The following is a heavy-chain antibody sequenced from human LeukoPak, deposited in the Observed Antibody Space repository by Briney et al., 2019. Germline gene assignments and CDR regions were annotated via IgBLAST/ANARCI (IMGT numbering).Heavy chain of an antibody. J-gene: IGHJ6*03. CDR2: IIPIFGTA. V-gene: IGHV1-69*05. CDR3: ARSYCSGGSCYRTRYYYYYYMDV. D-gene: IGHD2-15*01. CDR1: GGTFISYA. Sequence: SVTVSCKASGGTFISYAISWVRQAPGQGLEWMGGIIPIFGTANYAQKFQGRVTITTDESTSTAYMELSSLRSEDTAVYYCARSYCSGGSCYRTRYYYYYYMDVWGKGTTVTVSS.